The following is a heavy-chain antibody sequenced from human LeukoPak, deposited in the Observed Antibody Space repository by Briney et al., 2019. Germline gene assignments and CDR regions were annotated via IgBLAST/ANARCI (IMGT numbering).Heavy chain of an antibody. V-gene: IGHV1-18*01. D-gene: IGHD6-6*01. Sequence: ASVKVSCKAAGYTFSNFGISWVRQAPGQGLEWMGCISGYNGETNYAQKFQGRVTMTTDTSANTAYMEVRSLRSDDTAVYYCARDYEIAVRYDCFDPWGQGTLVIVSS. CDR3: ARDYEIAVRYDCFDP. CDR1: GYTFSNFG. CDR2: ISGYNGET. J-gene: IGHJ5*02.